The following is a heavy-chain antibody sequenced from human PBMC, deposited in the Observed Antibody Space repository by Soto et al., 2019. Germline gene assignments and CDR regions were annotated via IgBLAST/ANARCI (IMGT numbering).Heavy chain of an antibody. CDR3: ASVTRTGTTVRLVDY. J-gene: IGHJ4*02. CDR1: GFTFSNYG. V-gene: IGHV3-30*03. D-gene: IGHD1-7*01. CDR2: ISHGGSDL. Sequence: QPGGSLRLSCAASGFTFSNYGMHWVRQAPGKGLEWLAIISHGGSDLKYADSMKGRFTISRDNSRNTLYLQIDSLRSEDTAVYYCASVTRTGTTVRLVDYWGQGTLVTVSS.